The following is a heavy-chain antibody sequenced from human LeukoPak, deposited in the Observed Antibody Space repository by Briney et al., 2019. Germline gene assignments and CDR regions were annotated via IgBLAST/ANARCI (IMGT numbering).Heavy chain of an antibody. D-gene: IGHD2-21*02. CDR3: ARGILGDTLDY. J-gene: IGHJ4*02. CDR2: IIPILGIA. CDR1: GGTFSSYA. V-gene: IGHV1-69*04. Sequence: ASVKVSCKASGGTFSSYAISWVRQAPGQGLEWMGRIIPILGIANYAQKFQGRVTITADKSTSTAYTELSSLRSEDTAVYYCARGILGDTLDYWGQGTLVTVSS.